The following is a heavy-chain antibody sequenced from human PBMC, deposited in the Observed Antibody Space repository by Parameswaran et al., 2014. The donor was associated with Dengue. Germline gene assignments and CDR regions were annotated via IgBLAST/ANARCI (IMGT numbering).Heavy chain of an antibody. J-gene: IGHJ6*02. CDR3: ARDFLRGPEDYCSGGSCYGASGYYGMDV. Sequence: VRQAPGRAWSGLGTSITWSTYYNPSLKSRVTISVDTSKNQFSLKLSSVTAADTAVYYCARDFLRGPEDYCSGGSCYGASGYYGMDVWGQGTTVTVSS. V-gene: IGHV4-31*02. D-gene: IGHD2-15*01. CDR2: SITWST.